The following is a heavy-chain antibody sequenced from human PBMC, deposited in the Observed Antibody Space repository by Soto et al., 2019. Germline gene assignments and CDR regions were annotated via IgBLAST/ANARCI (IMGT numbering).Heavy chain of an antibody. CDR3: AKNSTSWRTRNPGGFDN. V-gene: IGHV3-11*06. CDR1: GFRFSDYY. D-gene: IGHD2-2*01. J-gene: IGHJ4*02. Sequence: PVGSLRLSCAASGFRFSDYYMAWFRQPPGKGLEWISQISGLSTGTRYADSVKGRFTISRDNAKSSLSLQMDSLRAEDTAVYYCAKNSTSWRTRNPGGFDNWGQGTLVTVSS. CDR2: ISGLSTGT.